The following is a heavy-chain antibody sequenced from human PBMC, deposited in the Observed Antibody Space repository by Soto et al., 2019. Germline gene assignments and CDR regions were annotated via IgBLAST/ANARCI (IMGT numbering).Heavy chain of an antibody. Sequence: QVQLVQSGAEVKKPGSSVKVSCKASGGTFSSXTIXXXRQAXXQGLEWMGRIIPILGIANYAQKFQGRVTIXXXXXXXXXXXXXXXXXXXXXXXXXXXXXXXXXXXXXXXYWGQGTLVTVSS. V-gene: IGHV1-69*02. CDR2: IIPILGIA. J-gene: IGHJ4*02. CDR1: GGTFSSXT. CDR3: XXXXXXXXXXXXXY.